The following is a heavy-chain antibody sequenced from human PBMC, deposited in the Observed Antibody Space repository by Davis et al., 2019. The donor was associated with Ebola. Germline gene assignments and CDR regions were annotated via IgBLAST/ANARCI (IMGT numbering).Heavy chain of an antibody. J-gene: IGHJ6*02. V-gene: IGHV3-11*01. CDR2: MSHSGSTK. CDR1: GFIFSDYY. D-gene: IGHD4-23*01. CDR3: ARDRHKLSAYDAMDL. Sequence: GGSLRLSCEGSGFIFSDYYMSWIRLAPGKGLEWISYMSHSGSTKYYADSMRGRFTISRDNAKQTLYLEINSLRPGDTAIYYCARDRHKLSAYDAMDLWGQGTSVTVSS.